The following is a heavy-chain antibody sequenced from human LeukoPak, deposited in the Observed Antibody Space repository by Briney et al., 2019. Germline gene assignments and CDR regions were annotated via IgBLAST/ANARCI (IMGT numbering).Heavy chain of an antibody. CDR3: AVMHRYYDGSGYWVQ. CDR2: ISTSGGTT. J-gene: IGHJ4*02. V-gene: IGHV3-23*01. CDR1: GFTFGSYA. Sequence: GGSLRLSCAASGFTFGSYAMSWVRQAPGKGLEWVSGISTSGGTTSYAESVKGRFTVSRDNPRNTLYMEMNRLRDEDTAVYYCAVMHRYYDGSGYWVQWGQGTLVTVSS. D-gene: IGHD3-22*01.